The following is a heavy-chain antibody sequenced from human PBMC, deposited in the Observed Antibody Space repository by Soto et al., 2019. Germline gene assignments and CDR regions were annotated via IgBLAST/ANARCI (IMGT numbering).Heavy chain of an antibody. J-gene: IGHJ4*02. CDR1: GFTFSSYG. CDR3: AKVLLPGYCSGGTCYAFDY. V-gene: IGHV3-30*18. CDR2: ISYDGINK. Sequence: QVHLVESGGGMVQPGRSLRLSCAASGFTFSSYGMHWVRQAPGKGLEWVAVISYDGINKYYADSVKGRFTISRDNSKNTLDLHMNSLGAEDTGFYYCAKVLLPGYCSGGTCYAFDYWGQGTLVTVSS. D-gene: IGHD2-15*01.